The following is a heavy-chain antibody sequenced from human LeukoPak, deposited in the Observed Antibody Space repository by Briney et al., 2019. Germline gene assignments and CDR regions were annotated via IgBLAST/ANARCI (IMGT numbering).Heavy chain of an antibody. V-gene: IGHV1-24*01. D-gene: IGHD3-10*01. CDR1: GYTLTELS. CDR2: FDPEDGET. Sequence: ASVKVSCKVSGYTLTELSMHWVRQAPGEGLEWMGGFDPEDGETIYAQKFQGRVTITADTSTDTAYMELSSLRSEDTAVYYCATGMILLWFGELRRARNNYFDPWGQGTLVTVSS. J-gene: IGHJ5*02. CDR3: ATGMILLWFGELRRARNNYFDP.